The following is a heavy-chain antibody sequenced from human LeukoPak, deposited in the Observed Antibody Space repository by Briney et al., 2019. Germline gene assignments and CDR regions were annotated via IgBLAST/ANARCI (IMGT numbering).Heavy chain of an antibody. CDR2: IIPILGIA. D-gene: IGHD1-26*01. J-gene: IGHJ5*02. CDR3: ARDGRGFDP. V-gene: IGHV1-69*04. Sequence: GSSVKVSCRASGGTFSSYTNSWVRQAPGQGLEWMGRIIPILGIANYAQKFQCRVTTTADKSTSTAYMELSSLRSEDTAVYYCARDGRGFDPWGQGTLVTVSS. CDR1: GGTFSSYT.